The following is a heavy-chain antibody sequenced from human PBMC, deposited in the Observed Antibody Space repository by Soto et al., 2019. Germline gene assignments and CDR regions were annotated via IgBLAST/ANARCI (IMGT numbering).Heavy chain of an antibody. Sequence: QVHFQESGPGLVKPSETLSLTCTVSGGSINNYYCNWVRQPPGKGLEWIGSIHYSGTTHYNPSLESRVTISADRAKNQLSLKLNSVPAADTAVYYCAGDTSGMDVWGQGTTVTVSS. CDR2: IHYSGTT. J-gene: IGHJ6*02. CDR1: GGSINNYY. CDR3: AGDTSGMDV. V-gene: IGHV4-59*01.